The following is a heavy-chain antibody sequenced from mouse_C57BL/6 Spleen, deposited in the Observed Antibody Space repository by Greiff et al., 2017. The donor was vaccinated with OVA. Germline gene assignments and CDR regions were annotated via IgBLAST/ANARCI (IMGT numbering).Heavy chain of an antibody. CDR3: ATSTMVTTGGLYYAMDY. CDR2: IWSGGST. J-gene: IGHJ4*01. V-gene: IGHV2-2*01. D-gene: IGHD2-2*01. Sequence: VQLQQSGPGLVQPSQSLSITCTVSGFSLTSYGVHWVRQSPGKGLEWLGVIWSGGSTDYNAAFISRLSISKDNSKSQVFFKMNSLQADDTAIYYCATSTMVTTGGLYYAMDYWGQGTSVTVSS. CDR1: GFSLTSYG.